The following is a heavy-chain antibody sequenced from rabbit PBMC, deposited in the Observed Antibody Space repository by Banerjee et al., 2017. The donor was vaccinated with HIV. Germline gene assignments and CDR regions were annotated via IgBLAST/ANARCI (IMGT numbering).Heavy chain of an antibody. J-gene: IGHJ4*01. Sequence: QQQLEESGGGLVKPGGTLTLTCKASGIDFSSYYYMCWVRQAPGKGLEWIGCIYTDTDSTSYANWAKGRFTISKTSSTTVTLQMTSLTAADTATYFCARDYAGYAGYGYAAYYFNLWGQGTLVTVS. D-gene: IGHD6-1*01. CDR2: IYTDTDST. CDR3: ARDYAGYAGYGYAAYYFNL. V-gene: IGHV1S45*01. CDR1: GIDFSSYYY.